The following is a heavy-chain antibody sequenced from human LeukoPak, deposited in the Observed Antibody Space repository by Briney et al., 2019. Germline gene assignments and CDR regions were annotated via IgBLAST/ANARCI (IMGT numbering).Heavy chain of an antibody. D-gene: IGHD3-22*01. CDR2: INHSGST. CDR1: GGSISTYY. CDR3: ARHRYYDSSGYRARGYFDY. J-gene: IGHJ4*02. Sequence: SETLSLTCTVSGGSISTYYWSWIRQPPGKGLEWIGEINHSGSTNYNPSLKSRVTISVDTSKNQFSLKLSSVTAADTAVYYCARHRYYDSSGYRARGYFDYWGQGTLVTVSS. V-gene: IGHV4-34*01.